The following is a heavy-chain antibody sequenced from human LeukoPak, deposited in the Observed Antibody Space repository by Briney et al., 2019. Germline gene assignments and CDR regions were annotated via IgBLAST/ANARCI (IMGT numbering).Heavy chain of an antibody. CDR3: ARGGVLKSVDY. CDR2: VYDIGST. J-gene: IGHJ4*02. V-gene: IGHV4-59*11. D-gene: IGHD3-16*01. Sequence: TLSLTCTVSGGSIGSHYWTWIRQTPGKGLEWIGYVYDIGSTKYNPSLKSRVTISVDTSKNQFSLRLSSVTAADTAVYYCARGGVLKSVDYWGQGTLVAVSS. CDR1: GGSIGSHY.